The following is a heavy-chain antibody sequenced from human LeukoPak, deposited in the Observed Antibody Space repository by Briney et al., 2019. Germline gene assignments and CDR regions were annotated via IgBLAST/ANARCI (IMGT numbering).Heavy chain of an antibody. CDR3: ARFPNYLGFDH. CDR1: GDSISRNGYY. Sequence: PSQTLSLTCTVSGDSISRNGYYWGWVSQPPGKRLEWIGSFYFSGATSYNPSLTGRVTISVDSSKNQFSLNLNSLTAADTSVYYCARFPNYLGFDHWGQGILVTVSS. CDR2: FYFSGAT. V-gene: IGHV4-39*01. D-gene: IGHD1-7*01. J-gene: IGHJ4*02.